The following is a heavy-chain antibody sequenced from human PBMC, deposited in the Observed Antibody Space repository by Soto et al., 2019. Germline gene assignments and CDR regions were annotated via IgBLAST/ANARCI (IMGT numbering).Heavy chain of an antibody. CDR3: ARDTGGRIVATIFDY. Sequence: ASVKVSCKAFGYTFTSYGISWVRQAPGQGLEWMGWISAYNGNTNYAQKLQGRVTMTTDTSTSTAYMELRSLRSDDTAVYYCARDTGGRIVATIFDYWGQGTLVTVSS. CDR2: ISAYNGNT. CDR1: GYTFTSYG. J-gene: IGHJ4*02. D-gene: IGHD5-12*01. V-gene: IGHV1-18*01.